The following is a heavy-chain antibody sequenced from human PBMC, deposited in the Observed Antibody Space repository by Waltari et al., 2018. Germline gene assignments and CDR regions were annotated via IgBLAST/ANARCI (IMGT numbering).Heavy chain of an antibody. V-gene: IGHV1-69*05. Sequence: QVQLVQSGAEVKKPGSWVKVSCKASGGTFSSYDISWVRQAPGQGLEWMGGIIPIFGPANYAQKFQGRVTITTDESTSTAYMELSSLRSEDTAVYYCARDSHGGNPQRPDDWGQGTLVTVSS. J-gene: IGHJ4*02. D-gene: IGHD2-15*01. CDR1: GGTFSSYD. CDR3: ARDSHGGNPQRPDD. CDR2: IIPIFGPA.